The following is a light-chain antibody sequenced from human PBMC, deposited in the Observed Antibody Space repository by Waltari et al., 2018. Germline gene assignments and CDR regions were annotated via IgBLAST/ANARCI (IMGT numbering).Light chain of an antibody. CDR2: QIS. CDR3: MQATEFPRT. V-gene: IGKV2-24*01. Sequence: DIVMTHTPLSAPVTPGQPAYISCRASQSLEHGNGNTYLSWLHQRPGQPPRLLIYQISNRFSGVPDRFSGSGAGTDFTLTISRVEAEDVGVYYCMQATEFPRTFGQGTKVEIK. J-gene: IGKJ2*02. CDR1: QSLEHGNGNTY.